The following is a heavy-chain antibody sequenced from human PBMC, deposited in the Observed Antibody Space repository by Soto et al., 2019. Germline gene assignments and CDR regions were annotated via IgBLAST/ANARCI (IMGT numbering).Heavy chain of an antibody. Sequence: ETLSLTCAGYGGSFSGNYWSWIRQPPGKGQEWIGEINHSGSTNYNPSLKSRVTISVDTSKNQFSLKLSSVTAADTAVYYCAITRSYSSSWPYYYYYMDVWGKGTTVTVSS. D-gene: IGHD6-13*01. V-gene: IGHV4-34*01. CDR1: GGSFSGNY. J-gene: IGHJ6*03. CDR3: AITRSYSSSWPYYYYYMDV. CDR2: INHSGST.